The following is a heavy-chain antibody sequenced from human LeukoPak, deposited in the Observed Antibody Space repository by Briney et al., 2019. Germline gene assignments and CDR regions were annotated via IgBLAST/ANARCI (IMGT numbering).Heavy chain of an antibody. J-gene: IGHJ4*02. CDR3: AKAHRLHTAMATEWNFDY. D-gene: IGHD5-18*01. CDR1: GFTFSSYA. Sequence: GGSLRLSCAASGFTFSSYAMSWVRQAPGKGLEWVSAISGSGGSTYYADSVKGRFTISRDNSKNTLYLQMNSLRAEDTAVYYCAKAHRLHTAMATEWNFDYWGQGTLVTVSS. V-gene: IGHV3-23*01. CDR2: ISGSGGST.